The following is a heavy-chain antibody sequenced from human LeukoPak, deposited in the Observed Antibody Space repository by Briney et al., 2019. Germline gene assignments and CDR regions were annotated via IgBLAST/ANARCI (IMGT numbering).Heavy chain of an antibody. D-gene: IGHD4-11*01. CDR2: VFHTGSS. CDR3: ARGISTTGHDY. Sequence: SETLSLTCAVSGYSISSGYYWGWIRQPPGKGPEWIGSVFHTGSSYYIPSLKSRVTISVDTSKNQFSLEVSSVTAADTAIYYCARGISTTGHDYWGLGTLVTVSS. V-gene: IGHV4-38-2*01. J-gene: IGHJ4*02. CDR1: GYSISSGYY.